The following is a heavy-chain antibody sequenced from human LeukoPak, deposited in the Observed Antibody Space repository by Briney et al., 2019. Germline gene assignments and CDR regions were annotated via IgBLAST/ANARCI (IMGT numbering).Heavy chain of an antibody. D-gene: IGHD3-22*01. CDR2: IYLSGDT. V-gene: IGHV4-4*02. Sequence: PSGTLSLTCAVSGDSISNSHWWSWVRQPPGKGLEWIGVIYLSGDTDYNPSLKSRVTISIDKSKNQFSLKLTYVTAADTAVYYCARVYHYDSSGYYWFDPWGQGTLVTVSS. CDR1: GDSISNSHW. CDR3: ARVYHYDSSGYYWFDP. J-gene: IGHJ5*02.